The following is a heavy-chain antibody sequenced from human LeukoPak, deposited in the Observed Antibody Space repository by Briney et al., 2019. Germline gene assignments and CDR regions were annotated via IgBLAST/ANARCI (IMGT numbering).Heavy chain of an antibody. Sequence: GGSLRLSCAASGFTFSSYGMHWVRQAPGKGLEWVAFIRYDGSNKYYADSVKGRFTISRDNSKNTLYPQMNSLRAEDTAVYYCAKDTGKTSYYMDVWGKGTTVTISS. D-gene: IGHD2-8*02. CDR3: AKDTGKTSYYMDV. CDR2: IRYDGSNK. CDR1: GFTFSSYG. J-gene: IGHJ6*03. V-gene: IGHV3-30*02.